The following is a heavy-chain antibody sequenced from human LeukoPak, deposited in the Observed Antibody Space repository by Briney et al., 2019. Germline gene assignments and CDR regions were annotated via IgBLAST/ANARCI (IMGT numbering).Heavy chain of an antibody. CDR1: GFTFSSYA. J-gene: IGHJ4*02. CDR2: ISGSGGST. D-gene: IGHD3-3*01. V-gene: IGHV3-23*01. Sequence: GGSLRLSCAASGFTFSSYAMSWVRQAPGKGLEWVSAISGSGGSTYYADSVKGQFTISRDNSKNMLYLQMNSLRAEDTAVYYCAKSGGSGYQNFDYWGQGTLVTVSS. CDR3: AKSGGSGYQNFDY.